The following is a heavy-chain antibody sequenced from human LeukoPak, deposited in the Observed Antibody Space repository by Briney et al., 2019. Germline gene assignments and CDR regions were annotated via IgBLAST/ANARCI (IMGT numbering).Heavy chain of an antibody. Sequence: GGSLRLPCAASGFTFSSYGMHWVRQAPGKGLEWVAFIRYEGSNKYYADSVKGRFTIYRDNSKNTLYLQMNSLRAKDTAVYYCAKRKQTPYYDMLTGYYIDAFDIWGQGTMVTVSS. D-gene: IGHD3-9*01. CDR2: IRYEGSNK. J-gene: IGHJ3*02. CDR1: GFTFSSYG. CDR3: AKRKQTPYYDMLTGYYIDAFDI. V-gene: IGHV3-30*02.